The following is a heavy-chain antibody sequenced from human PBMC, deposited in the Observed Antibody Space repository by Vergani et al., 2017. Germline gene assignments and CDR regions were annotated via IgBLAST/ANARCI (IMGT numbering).Heavy chain of an antibody. CDR1: GFTFSSYA. D-gene: IGHD5-12*01. Sequence: EVQLVESGGGLVQPGGSLRLSCAASGFTFSSYAMSWVRQAPGKGLEWVSAISGSGCSTYYADSVKGRFTISRDNSKNTLYLQMNSLRAEDTAVYYCAKRAGYSGYDPRYYFDYWGQGTLVTVSA. CDR2: ISGSGCST. V-gene: IGHV3-23*04. CDR3: AKRAGYSGYDPRYYFDY. J-gene: IGHJ4*02.